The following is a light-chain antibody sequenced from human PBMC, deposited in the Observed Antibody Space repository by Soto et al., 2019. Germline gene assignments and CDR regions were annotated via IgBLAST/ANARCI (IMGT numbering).Light chain of an antibody. Sequence: ETVLTQSPATLSLSPGERATLSCRASRSISTYLAWYQQKPGQAPRLLIYEALNRATGIPARFSGSGSGTDFTLVINRVGPEDSAVYYCQQYNNWRGTFGQGTKVDIK. CDR2: EAL. J-gene: IGKJ1*01. CDR3: QQYNNWRGT. CDR1: RSISTY. V-gene: IGKV3-11*01.